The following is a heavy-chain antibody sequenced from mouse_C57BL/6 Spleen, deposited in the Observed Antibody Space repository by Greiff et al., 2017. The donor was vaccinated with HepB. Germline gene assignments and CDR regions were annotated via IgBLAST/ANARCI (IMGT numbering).Heavy chain of an antibody. V-gene: IGHV1-26*01. CDR3: ARGGWLLP. Sequence: VQLQQSGPELVKPGASVKISCKASGYTFTDYYMNWVKQSHGKSLEWIGDINPNNGGTSYNQKFKGKATLTVDKSSSTAYMELRSLTSEDSAVYYCARGGWLLPWGQGTTLTVSS. CDR1: GYTFTDYY. D-gene: IGHD2-3*01. J-gene: IGHJ2*01. CDR2: INPNNGGT.